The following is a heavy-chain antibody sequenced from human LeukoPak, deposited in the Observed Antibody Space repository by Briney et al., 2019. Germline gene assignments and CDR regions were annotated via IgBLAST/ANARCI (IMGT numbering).Heavy chain of an antibody. CDR2: INPNRGGT. D-gene: IGHD2-2*01. J-gene: IGHJ4*02. CDR3: ARDKGYCSSTSCLVLDY. CDR1: VYTFTGYY. V-gene: IGHV1-2*02. Sequence: ASVKVSCKPSVYTFTGYYMHWVRQAPGQRLEWMGWINPNRGGTNNAQNFQGRVTMTRDTSISTAYMELSRLRSDDTAVYYCARDKGYCSSTSCLVLDYWGQGTLVTVSS.